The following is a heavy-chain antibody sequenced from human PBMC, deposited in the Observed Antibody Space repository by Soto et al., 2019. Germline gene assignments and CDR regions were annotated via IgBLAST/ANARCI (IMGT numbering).Heavy chain of an antibody. D-gene: IGHD3-3*01. V-gene: IGHV4-4*02. CDR1: SGSISSSNW. CDR2: IYHSGST. Sequence: SETLSLTCAVSSGSISSSNWWSWVRQPPGKGLEWIGEIYHSGSTNYNPSLKSRVTISVDKSKNQFSLKLSSVTAADTAVYYCERGSERNHEYYYYYYMDVWGKGTTVTVSS. J-gene: IGHJ6*03. CDR3: ERGSERNHEYYYYYYMDV.